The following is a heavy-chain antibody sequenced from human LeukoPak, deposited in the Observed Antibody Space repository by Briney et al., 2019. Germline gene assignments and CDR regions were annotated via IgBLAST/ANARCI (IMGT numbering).Heavy chain of an antibody. Sequence: SETLSLTCTVSGGSISSYYWSWIRQPPGKGLEWIGEINHSGSTNYNPSLKSRVTISVDTSKNQFSLKLSSVTAADTAVYYCARGSSSYRQFDYWGQGTLVTVSS. CDR1: GGSISSYY. CDR2: INHSGST. D-gene: IGHD6-6*01. V-gene: IGHV4-34*01. CDR3: ARGSSSYRQFDY. J-gene: IGHJ4*02.